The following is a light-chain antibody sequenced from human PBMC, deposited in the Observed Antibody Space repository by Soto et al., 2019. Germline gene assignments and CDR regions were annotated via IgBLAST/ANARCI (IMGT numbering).Light chain of an antibody. V-gene: IGKV3-15*01. J-gene: IGKJ3*01. Sequence: EVVMTQSPATLSVSPGERATLSFRASQSVSTNLAWYQQKPGQAPRLLIYGASTRATGVPARFSGSGSGTAFTLTINSLQSEDFAVYFCQQYTYWPPVTFGPGTKVDIK. CDR3: QQYTYWPPVT. CDR1: QSVSTN. CDR2: GAS.